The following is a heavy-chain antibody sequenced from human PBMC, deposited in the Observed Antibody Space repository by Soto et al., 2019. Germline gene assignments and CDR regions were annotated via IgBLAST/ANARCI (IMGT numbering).Heavy chain of an antibody. V-gene: IGHV3-30*03. CDR2: ISYDGSNK. CDR1: GFTFSSYG. CDR3: FLVSSAHLRIVLMVYAILYYYYYMDV. J-gene: IGHJ6*03. Sequence: QVQLVESGGGVVQPGRSLRLSCAASGFTFSSYGMHWVRQAPGKGLEWVAVISYDGSNKYYADSVKGRFTISRDNSKNTLYLQMNSLRAEDTAVYYCFLVSSAHLRIVLMVYAILYYYYYMDVWGKGTTVTVSS. D-gene: IGHD2-8*01.